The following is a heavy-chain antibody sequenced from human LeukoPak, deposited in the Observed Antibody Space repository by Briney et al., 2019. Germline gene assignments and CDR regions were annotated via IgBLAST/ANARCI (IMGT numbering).Heavy chain of an antibody. Sequence: PSETLSLTCTVSGGSISSYYWSWIRQPAAKGLEWIGRIYTSGSTNYNPSLKSRVTMSVDTSKNQFSLKLSSVTAADTAVYYCARDGHYYDSSGYYYFPFDYWGQGTLVTVSS. D-gene: IGHD3-22*01. CDR3: ARDGHYYDSSGYYYFPFDY. J-gene: IGHJ4*02. V-gene: IGHV4-4*07. CDR1: GGSISSYY. CDR2: IYTSGST.